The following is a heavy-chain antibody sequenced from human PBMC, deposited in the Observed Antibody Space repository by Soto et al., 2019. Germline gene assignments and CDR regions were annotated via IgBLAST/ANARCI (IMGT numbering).Heavy chain of an antibody. V-gene: IGHV1-3*01. Sequence: ASVKVSCKASGYTFTSYAMHWVRQAPGQRLERMGWINAGNGNTKYSQKFQGRVTITRDTSASTAYVELSSLRSEDTAVYYCASSVGYCTNGVCYGFDYWGQGTLVTVSS. J-gene: IGHJ4*02. D-gene: IGHD2-8*01. CDR3: ASSVGYCTNGVCYGFDY. CDR2: INAGNGNT. CDR1: GYTFTSYA.